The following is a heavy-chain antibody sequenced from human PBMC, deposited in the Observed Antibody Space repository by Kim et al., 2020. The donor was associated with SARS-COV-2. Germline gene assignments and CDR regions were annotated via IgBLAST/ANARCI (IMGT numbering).Heavy chain of an antibody. CDR1: GFTFSSYS. CDR2: ISSSSSYI. Sequence: GGSLRLSCAASGFTFSSYSMNWVRQAPGKVLEWVSSISSSSSYIYYADSVKGRFTISRDNAKNSLYLQMNSLRAEDTAVYYCASRRSGSYTRYFDYWGQGTLVTVSS. CDR3: ASRRSGSYTRYFDY. D-gene: IGHD3-10*01. V-gene: IGHV3-21*01. J-gene: IGHJ4*02.